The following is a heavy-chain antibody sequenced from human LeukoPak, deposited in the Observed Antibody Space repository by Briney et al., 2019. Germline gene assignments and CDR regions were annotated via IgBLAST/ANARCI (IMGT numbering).Heavy chain of an antibody. CDR2: ISYDGSNK. CDR3: AKDRRSDVWRGYYHYYYFDMGV. CDR1: GFTFSSYG. Sequence: PGRSLRLSCAASGFTFSSYGMHWVRQAPGKGLEWVAVISYDGSNKYYADSVKGRFTISRDNSKNTLYLQMNTLRAEDTAVYYCAKDRRSDVWRGYYHYYYFDMGVRGQGTTVTVSS. V-gene: IGHV3-30*18. D-gene: IGHD3-3*01. J-gene: IGHJ6*02.